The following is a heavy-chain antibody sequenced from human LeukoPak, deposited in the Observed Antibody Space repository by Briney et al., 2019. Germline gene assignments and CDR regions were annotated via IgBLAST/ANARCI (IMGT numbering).Heavy chain of an antibody. CDR2: IKQDGSEK. CDR1: GFTFSSYW. CDR3: ARGAVADHYYYYCMDV. V-gene: IGHV3-7*01. D-gene: IGHD6-19*01. Sequence: GGSLRLSCAASGFTFSSYWMSWVRQAPGKGLEWVANIKQDGSEKYYVDSVKGRFTISRDNAKNSLYLQMNSLRAEDTAVYYCARGAVADHYYYYCMDVWGKGTTVTISS. J-gene: IGHJ6*03.